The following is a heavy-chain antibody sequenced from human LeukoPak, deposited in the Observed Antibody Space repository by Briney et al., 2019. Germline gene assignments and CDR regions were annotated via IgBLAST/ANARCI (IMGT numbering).Heavy chain of an antibody. V-gene: IGHV3-21*01. D-gene: IGHD3-10*01. CDR1: GGSFSGYY. CDR3: ARDREWFGEPSFDY. J-gene: IGHJ4*02. Sequence: ETLSLTCAVYGGSFSGYYWSWIRQPPGKGLEWVSSISSSSSYIYYADSVKGRFTISRDNAKNSLYLQMNSLRAEDTAVYYCARDREWFGEPSFDYWGQGTLVTVSS. CDR2: ISSSSSYI.